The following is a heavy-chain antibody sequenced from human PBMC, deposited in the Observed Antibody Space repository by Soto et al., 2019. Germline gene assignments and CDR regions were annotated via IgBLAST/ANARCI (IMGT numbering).Heavy chain of an antibody. Sequence: GASVKVSCKASGYTFTSYDINWLRQSTGQGLEWMGWMNPESGNIGYAQKFQGRVTMTRDTSISTAFMDLISLRSDDTAVYYCARFVRHQLPTIDFWGQGTLVTSPQ. CDR3: ARFVRHQLPTIDF. CDR1: GYTFTSYD. J-gene: IGHJ4*02. CDR2: MNPESGNI. V-gene: IGHV1-8*01. D-gene: IGHD2-2*01.